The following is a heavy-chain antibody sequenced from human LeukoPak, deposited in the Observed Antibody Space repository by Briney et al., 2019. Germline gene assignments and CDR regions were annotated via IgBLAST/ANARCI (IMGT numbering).Heavy chain of an antibody. J-gene: IGHJ1*01. CDR2: ITNSGNSK. V-gene: IGHV3-48*01. CDR1: EFTFSSYS. Sequence: GGSLRLSCAASEFTFSSYSMNWVRQAPGKGLEWVSYITNSGNSKSYADSVKGRFTISRDNTKNSLYLQMNGLRAEDTAVYYCARGRGGSVFQHWGQGTLVTVSS. CDR3: ARGRGGSVFQH. D-gene: IGHD3-16*01.